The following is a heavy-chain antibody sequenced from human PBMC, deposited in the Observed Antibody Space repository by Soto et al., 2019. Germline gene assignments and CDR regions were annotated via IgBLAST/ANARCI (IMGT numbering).Heavy chain of an antibody. Sequence: QVQLVQSGAEMKKPGASVKVSCKASGYTFSTYGITWVRQAPGQGLDWMGWINPFKGDTNYAARLQDRVTMTTDTSTRTAYMELRSLRSDDTAVYYCARVKVPAAILGAFDLWGQGTLVTVSS. J-gene: IGHJ3*01. CDR3: ARVKVPAAILGAFDL. CDR2: INPFKGDT. D-gene: IGHD2-2*02. V-gene: IGHV1-18*01. CDR1: GYTFSTYG.